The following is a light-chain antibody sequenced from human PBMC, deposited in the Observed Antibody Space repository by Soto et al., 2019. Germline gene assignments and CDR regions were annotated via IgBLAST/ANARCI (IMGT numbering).Light chain of an antibody. CDR2: GNN. CDR1: SSTIGAGYN. Sequence: QSVLTQPPSASGSPGQSVTISCTVSSSTIGAGYNVHWYQQPPGIAPKLLIYGNNNRPSGVPDRFSGSKSGTSASLAITGLQADDEADYYCLSYDSSLSGYVFGTGTKVTVL. V-gene: IGLV1-40*01. J-gene: IGLJ1*01. CDR3: LSYDSSLSGYV.